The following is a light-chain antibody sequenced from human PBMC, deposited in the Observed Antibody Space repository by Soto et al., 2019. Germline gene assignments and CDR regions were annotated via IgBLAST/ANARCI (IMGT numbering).Light chain of an antibody. V-gene: IGLV4-69*01. Sequence: QPVLTQSPSASASLGASVKLTCTLSSGHSSYAIAWHQQQPEKGPRYLMRLNNDGSHTKGDGIPDSFSGSSSGAERYLTISSLQSEDEAGYYCQTWGAGFYGGFGAVTKLTVL. CDR1: SGHSSYA. CDR3: QTWGAGFYGG. J-gene: IGLJ1*01. CDR2: LNNDGSH.